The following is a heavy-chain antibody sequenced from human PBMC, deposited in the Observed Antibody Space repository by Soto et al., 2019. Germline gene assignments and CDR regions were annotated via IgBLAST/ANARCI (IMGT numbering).Heavy chain of an antibody. J-gene: IGHJ5*02. CDR1: GGSISSGGYY. CDR2: IYYSAST. Sequence: QVQLQESGPGLVKPSQTLSLTCTVSGGSISSGGYYWSWIRQHPGKGLEWIGYIYYSASTYYNPSLKSRVTISVDTSKNQFSLKLSSVTAADTAVYYCARSYDFWSGSQGGWFDPWGQGTLVTVSS. CDR3: ARSYDFWSGSQGGWFDP. V-gene: IGHV4-31*03. D-gene: IGHD3-3*01.